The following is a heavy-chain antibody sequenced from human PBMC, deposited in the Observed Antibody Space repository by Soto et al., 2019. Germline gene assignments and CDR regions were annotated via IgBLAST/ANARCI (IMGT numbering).Heavy chain of an antibody. V-gene: IGHV5-51*01. CDR2: IYPGDSDT. D-gene: IGHD1-26*01. Sequence: GESLKLSCTGSGYSFTGYWIGWVRQMPGKGLGWMGIIYPGDSDTRYSPSFQGQVTISADKSISTAYLQWSSLKASDTAMYYCARLSGSYLGGMDVWGQGTTVTVSS. CDR1: GYSFTGYW. J-gene: IGHJ6*02. CDR3: ARLSGSYLGGMDV.